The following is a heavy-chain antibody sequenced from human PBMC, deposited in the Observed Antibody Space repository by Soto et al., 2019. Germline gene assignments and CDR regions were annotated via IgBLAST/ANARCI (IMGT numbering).Heavy chain of an antibody. CDR3: ERDVKSYSSPPGPLEY. Sequence: SETLSLTCAVSGDSISSGDYYWSWIRQPPGKGLEWIGCIYYSGNTYYNPSLKRRFSISVDTSKNQFSLQLSSVTVADTAVYYCERDVKSYSSPPGPLEYWGMXTLVTVSS. V-gene: IGHV4-30-4*01. CDR1: GDSISSGDYY. D-gene: IGHD6-13*01. CDR2: IYYSGNT. J-gene: IGHJ4*02.